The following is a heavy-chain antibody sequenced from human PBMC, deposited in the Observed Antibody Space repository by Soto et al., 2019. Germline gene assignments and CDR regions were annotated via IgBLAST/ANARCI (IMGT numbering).Heavy chain of an antibody. CDR2: IYYSGST. V-gene: IGHV4-39*01. CDR3: WGPKRFGDLSDY. D-gene: IGHD3-10*01. CDR1: GGSISSSSYY. Sequence: QLQLQESGPGLVKPSETLSLTCTVSGGSISSSSYYWGWIRQPPGKGLEWIGSIYYSGSTYYNPSLKSRVTISVDTSKNQFSLKLSSVTAADTAVYYCWGPKRFGDLSDYWGQGTLVTVSS. J-gene: IGHJ4*02.